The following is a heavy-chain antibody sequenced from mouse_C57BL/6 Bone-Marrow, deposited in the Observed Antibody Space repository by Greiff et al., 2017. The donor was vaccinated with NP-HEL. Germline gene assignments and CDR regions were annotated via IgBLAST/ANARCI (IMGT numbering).Heavy chain of an antibody. CDR3: ARAPITTVVAWGAMDY. CDR1: GFSLTSYG. CDR2: IWSGGST. Sequence: VHLVESGPGLVQPSQSLSITCTVSGFSLTSYGVHWVRQSPGKGLEWLGVIWSGGSTDYNAAFISRLSISKDNSKSQVFFKMNSLQADDTAIYYCARAPITTVVAWGAMDYWGQGTSVTVSS. V-gene: IGHV2-2*01. D-gene: IGHD1-1*01. J-gene: IGHJ4*01.